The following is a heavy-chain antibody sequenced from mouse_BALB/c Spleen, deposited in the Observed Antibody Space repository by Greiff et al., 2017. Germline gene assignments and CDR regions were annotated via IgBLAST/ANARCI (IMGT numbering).Heavy chain of an antibody. V-gene: IGHV5-17*02. J-gene: IGHJ1*01. CDR2: ISSGSSTI. CDR3: ARKGENGYWYFDV. CDR1: GFTFSSFG. Sequence: DVHLVESGGGLVQPGGSRKLSCAASGFTFSSFGMHWVRQAPEKGLEWVAYISSGSSTIYYADTVKGRFTISRDNPKNTLFLQMTSLRSEDTAMYYCARKGENGYWYFDVWGAGTTVTVSA.